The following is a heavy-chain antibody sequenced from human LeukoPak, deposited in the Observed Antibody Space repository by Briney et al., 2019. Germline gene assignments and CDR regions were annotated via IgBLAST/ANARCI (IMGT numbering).Heavy chain of an antibody. CDR1: GYTFTNYA. Sequence: ASVKVSCKASGYTFTNYAMDWVRQAPGQGLEWMGWINTNTGNPTYAQGFTGRFVFSLDTSVSTAYLQISSLKAEDTAVYFCARDYDFWSGYYTESWFDPWGQGTLVTVSS. CDR3: ARDYDFWSGYYTESWFDP. V-gene: IGHV7-4-1*02. CDR2: INTNTGNP. J-gene: IGHJ5*02. D-gene: IGHD3-3*01.